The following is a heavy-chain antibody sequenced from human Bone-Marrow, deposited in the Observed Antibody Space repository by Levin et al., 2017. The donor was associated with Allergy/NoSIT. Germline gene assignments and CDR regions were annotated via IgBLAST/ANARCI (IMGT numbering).Heavy chain of an antibody. CDR2: IYYSGST. CDR3: ARGKRTMFGLIFFDL. J-gene: IGHJ4*02. CDR1: GGSISSDY. V-gene: IGHV4-59*01. Sequence: PSETLSLTCTVSGGSISSDYWTWIRQPPGKGLEWIGYIYYSGSTKYNTSLESRVTISLDTSKSQFSLRLRSVTAADTAVYYCARGKRTMFGLIFFDLWGQGTLVTVSS. D-gene: IGHD3/OR15-3a*01.